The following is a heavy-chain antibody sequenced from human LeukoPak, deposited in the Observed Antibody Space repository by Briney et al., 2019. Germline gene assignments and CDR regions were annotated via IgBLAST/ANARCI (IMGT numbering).Heavy chain of an antibody. Sequence: GASVKVSCKASGYTFTGYYMHWVRQAPGQGLEWMGWINPNSGGTNYAQKLQGRVTMTRDTSISTAYMELSRLRSDDTAVYYCARRKYDYSKRRELDYWGQGALVTVSS. V-gene: IGHV1-2*02. J-gene: IGHJ4*02. CDR3: ARRKYDYSKRRELDY. D-gene: IGHD4-11*01. CDR2: INPNSGGT. CDR1: GYTFTGYY.